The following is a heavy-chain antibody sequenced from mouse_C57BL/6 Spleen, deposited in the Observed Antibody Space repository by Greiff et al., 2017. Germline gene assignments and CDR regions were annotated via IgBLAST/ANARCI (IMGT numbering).Heavy chain of an antibody. Sequence: EVMLVESGGGLVQPGGSMKLSCVASGFTFSNYWMNWVRQSPEKGLEWVAQIRLKSDNYATHYAESVKGRFTISRDDSKSSVYLQMNNLRAEDTGIYYCTASLYDSLDYWGQGTSVTVSS. CDR2: IRLKSDNYAT. CDR1: GFTFSNYW. V-gene: IGHV6-3*01. J-gene: IGHJ4*01. CDR3: TASLYDSLDY. D-gene: IGHD2-4*01.